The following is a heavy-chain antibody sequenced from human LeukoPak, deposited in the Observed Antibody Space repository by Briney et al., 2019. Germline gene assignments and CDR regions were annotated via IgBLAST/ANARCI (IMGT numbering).Heavy chain of an antibody. Sequence: GGSLRLSCAASGFTISNYAMSWVRQAPGKGLEWVSGISGGGGSTHYADSVKGRFIISRDNSKNKLYLQMNSLRAEDTAVYYCEKKGGYDEWYYCDYWGQGTLVTVSS. CDR2: ISGGGGST. J-gene: IGHJ4*02. CDR3: EKKGGYDEWYYCDY. CDR1: GFTISNYA. D-gene: IGHD3-22*01. V-gene: IGHV3-23*01.